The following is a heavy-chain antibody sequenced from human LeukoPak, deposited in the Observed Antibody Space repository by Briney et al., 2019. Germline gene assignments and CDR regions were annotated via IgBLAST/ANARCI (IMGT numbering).Heavy chain of an antibody. CDR1: GDSISSYY. CDR3: ARQIIGYCSGASCYSPVIDY. Sequence: PSETLSLTCTVSGDSISSYYWSWIRQPPGKGLEWIGYIYYSGGTDYNPSLKSRVTISVDTSKNQFSLKLSSVTATDAAVYYCARQIIGYCSGASCYSPVIDYWGQGTVVTVSS. J-gene: IGHJ4*02. CDR2: IYYSGGT. V-gene: IGHV4-59*08. D-gene: IGHD2-15*01.